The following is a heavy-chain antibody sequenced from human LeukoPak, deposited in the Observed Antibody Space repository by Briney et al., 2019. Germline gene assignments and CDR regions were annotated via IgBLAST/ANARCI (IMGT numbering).Heavy chain of an antibody. CDR2: IYPGDSDT. CDR1: GYSFTSYR. D-gene: IGHD4-11*01. V-gene: IGHV5-51*01. J-gene: IGHJ2*01. Sequence: GESLKISCKGSGYSFTSYRIGWVRQMPGKGLEWMGIIYPGDSDTRYSSSFQGQVTISADKSISTAYLQWSSLKASDTAMYYCARLYSNYGFGSGYFDLWGRGTLVTVSS. CDR3: ARLYSNYGFGSGYFDL.